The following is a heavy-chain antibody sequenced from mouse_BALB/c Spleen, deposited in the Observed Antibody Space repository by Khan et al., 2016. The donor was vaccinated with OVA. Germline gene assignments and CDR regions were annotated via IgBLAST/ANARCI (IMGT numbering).Heavy chain of an antibody. CDR2: ISSGSSTI. V-gene: IGHV5-17*02. J-gene: IGHJ2*01. CDR3: ARGGGYDGGFDD. D-gene: IGHD2-2*01. Sequence: EVELVESGGGLVQPGGSRKLSCAASGFTFNIFGMHWVRQAPEKGLEWVAYISSGSSTIYYADTVKGRFTISRDNPKNTVFLQMTSLRSEDTAMYYCARGGGYDGGFDDWGQGTTLTVSS. CDR1: GFTFNIFG.